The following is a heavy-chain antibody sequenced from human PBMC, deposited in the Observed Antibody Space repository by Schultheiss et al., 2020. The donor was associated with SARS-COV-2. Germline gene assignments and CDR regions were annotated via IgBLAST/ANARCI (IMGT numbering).Heavy chain of an antibody. CDR3: ARHNNGYYSPFEY. J-gene: IGHJ4*02. D-gene: IGHD3-22*01. CDR2: IYFSGTT. V-gene: IGHV4-39*01. CDR1: GGSISSTTYY. Sequence: SQTLSLTCPVSGGSISSTTYYWGWIRQPPGKGLECIGSIYFSGTTYSNPSLKSRLTISVDTSRNQFSLNLSSVTAADTAVYYCARHNNGYYSPFEYWGQGTLVTVSS.